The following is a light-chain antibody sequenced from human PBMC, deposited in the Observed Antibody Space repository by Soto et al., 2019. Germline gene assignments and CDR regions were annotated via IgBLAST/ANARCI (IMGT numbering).Light chain of an antibody. V-gene: IGKV1-5*03. CDR1: QSIGNW. J-gene: IGKJ2*01. CDR3: QQFYIYPYT. Sequence: DIQMTQSPSTLSASVGDTVTITCRASQSIGNWMAWSQQTPGKAPKLLIYRGSSLQSGVPSRVIGSRSGTEFTVTIVSLQPDDFAIYYCQQFYIYPYTCGRGTTLEIK. CDR2: RGS.